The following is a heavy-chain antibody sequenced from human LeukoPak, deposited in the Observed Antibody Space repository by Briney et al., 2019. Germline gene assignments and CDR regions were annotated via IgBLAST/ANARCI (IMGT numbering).Heavy chain of an antibody. CDR2: IYYSGST. J-gene: IGHJ4*02. Sequence: SETLSLTCTVSGGSISSYYWSWIRQPAGKGLEWIGRIYYSGSTYYNPSLKSRVTISVDTSKYQFSLKLSSVTAADTAVYYCARRDFWSGYYTGEDYWGQGTLVTVSS. V-gene: IGHV4-59*05. CDR3: ARRDFWSGYYTGEDY. CDR1: GGSISSYY. D-gene: IGHD3-3*01.